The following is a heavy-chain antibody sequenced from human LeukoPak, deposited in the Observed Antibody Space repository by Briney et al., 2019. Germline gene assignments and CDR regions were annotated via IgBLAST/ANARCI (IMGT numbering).Heavy chain of an antibody. V-gene: IGHV3-33*01. CDR3: VTFYYDSSGSYVHY. D-gene: IGHD3-22*01. CDR2: IWYDGSNK. Sequence: GGSLRLSCAASGFTFSSYGMHWVRQAPGKGLEWVAVIWYDGSNKYYVDSVKGRFTIYRDNSKSTLYLKMNSLRAEDTAVYHCVTFYYDSSGSYVHYWGQGTLVTVSS. J-gene: IGHJ4*02. CDR1: GFTFSSYG.